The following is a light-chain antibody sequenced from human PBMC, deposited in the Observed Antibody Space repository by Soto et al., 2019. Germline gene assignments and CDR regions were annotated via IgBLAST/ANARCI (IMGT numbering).Light chain of an antibody. V-gene: IGKV1-39*01. J-gene: IGKJ1*01. CDR3: QQSYTTPRT. Sequence: DIHLTQSPSTLSASVGYRVTITCRASQSISSHLNWYQQKAGKAPKLLISGASSLESGVPSRFSGSGSGTDFTLTISSLQPEDFATYYCQQSYTTPRTFGQGTKVDIK. CDR1: QSISSH. CDR2: GAS.